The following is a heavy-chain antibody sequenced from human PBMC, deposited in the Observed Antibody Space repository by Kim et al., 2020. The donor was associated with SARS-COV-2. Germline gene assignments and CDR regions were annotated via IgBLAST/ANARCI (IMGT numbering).Heavy chain of an antibody. V-gene: IGHV3-23*01. Sequence: DAVQGRFTISRDNSKNTLYLPMNSLRAEDTAVYYCAKDLGDLIWFGEADYWGQGTLVTVSS. D-gene: IGHD3-10*01. CDR3: AKDLGDLIWFGEADY. J-gene: IGHJ4*02.